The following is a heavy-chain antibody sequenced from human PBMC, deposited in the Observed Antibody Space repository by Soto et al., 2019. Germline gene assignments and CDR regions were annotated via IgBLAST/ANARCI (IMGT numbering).Heavy chain of an antibody. V-gene: IGHV4-34*01. CDR1: GGSFSGYY. J-gene: IGHJ4*02. D-gene: IGHD3-10*01. Sequence: SETLSLTCAVYGGSFSGYYWSWIRQPPGKGLEWIGEINHSGSTNYNPSLKSRVTISVDTSKNQFSLKLSSVTAADTAVYYCARGDYYGSGSSPYYFDYWGQGTLVTVSS. CDR2: INHSGST. CDR3: ARGDYYGSGSSPYYFDY.